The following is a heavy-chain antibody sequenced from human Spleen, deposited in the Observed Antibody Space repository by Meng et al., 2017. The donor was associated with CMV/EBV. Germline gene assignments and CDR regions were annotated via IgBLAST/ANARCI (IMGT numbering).Heavy chain of an antibody. CDR3: AREGVVGTTIYFDY. Sequence: SGGTFSNYGVNWVRQAPGQGLEWMGGIIPILGTANYARKFRGRVTITTDESTTTAYMELSSLRSDDTAVYYCAREGVVGTTIYFDYWGQGTLVTVSS. CDR2: IIPILGTA. CDR1: GGTFSNYG. J-gene: IGHJ4*02. D-gene: IGHD1-1*01. V-gene: IGHV1-69*05.